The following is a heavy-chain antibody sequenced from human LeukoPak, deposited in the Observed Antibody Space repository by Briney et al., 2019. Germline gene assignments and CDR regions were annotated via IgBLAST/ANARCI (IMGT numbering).Heavy chain of an antibody. CDR1: GGSISSYY. D-gene: IGHD3-16*02. CDR3: ARGRYGFDI. CDR2: LYYRGSN. V-gene: IGHV4-59*12. J-gene: IGHJ3*02. Sequence: SETLSLTCTVSGGSISSYYWSWIRPPPGKGLEWIGYLYYRGSNHYNPSLKSRVTISVDTSKQLFSLELSSVTAADTGVYFCARGRYGFDIWGQGAKVNVSS.